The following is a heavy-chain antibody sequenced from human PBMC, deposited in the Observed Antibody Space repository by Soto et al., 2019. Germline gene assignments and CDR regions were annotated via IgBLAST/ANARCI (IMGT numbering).Heavy chain of an antibody. V-gene: IGHV3-48*01. CDR3: ARGFLY. J-gene: IGHJ4*02. CDR1: GFTFSAYS. Sequence: EVQLVESGGGLVQPGGSLRLSCIASGFTFSAYSMNWVRQAPGKGLEWVSYIYSSSGPIYYADSVKGRFTVSRDNAKNSLYLHMHSLRVEDTAVYYCARGFLYLGQGTLVTVSS. CDR2: IYSSSGPI.